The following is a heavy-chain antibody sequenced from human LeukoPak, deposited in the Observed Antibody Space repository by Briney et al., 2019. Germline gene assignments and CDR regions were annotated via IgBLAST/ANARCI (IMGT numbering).Heavy chain of an antibody. Sequence: PSQTLSLTCTVSGGSISSGDYYWSWIRQPPGKGLEWIGYIYYSGSTYYNPSLKSRVTISVDTSKNQFSLKLSSVTAADTAVYYCARVPPVVVAAITTFKLGFFWFDPWGQGTLVTVSS. CDR2: IYYSGST. D-gene: IGHD2-15*01. CDR1: GGSISSGDYY. V-gene: IGHV4-30-4*08. J-gene: IGHJ5*02. CDR3: ARVPPVVVAAITTFKLGFFWFDP.